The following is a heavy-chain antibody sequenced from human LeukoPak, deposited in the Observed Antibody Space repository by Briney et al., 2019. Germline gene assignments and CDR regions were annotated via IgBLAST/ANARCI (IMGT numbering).Heavy chain of an antibody. J-gene: IGHJ4*02. D-gene: IGHD3-3*01. CDR1: GGSISSYY. V-gene: IGHV4-4*07. Sequence: SETLSLTCTVSGGSISSYYWSWIRQPAGKGLEWIGRIYTSGSTNYNPSLKSRVTMSVDTSKNQFSLKLSSVTAADTAVYYCARDGGRDYDFWSGYSPFDYWGQGTLVTVSS. CDR3: ARDGGRDYDFWSGYSPFDY. CDR2: IYTSGST.